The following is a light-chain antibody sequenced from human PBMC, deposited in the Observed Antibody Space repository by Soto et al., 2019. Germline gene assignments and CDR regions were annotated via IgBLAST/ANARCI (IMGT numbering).Light chain of an antibody. J-gene: IGKJ1*01. CDR3: QQYNNWTPET. Sequence: EIVITQTPATLSVSPGERATLSCRASQSVSSSLAWYQQKPGQAPRLIIYGASTRATGIPARFSGSGSGTEFTLTISSLQSEDFAVYYCQQYNNWTPETFGQGTKVEIK. V-gene: IGKV3-15*01. CDR2: GAS. CDR1: QSVSSS.